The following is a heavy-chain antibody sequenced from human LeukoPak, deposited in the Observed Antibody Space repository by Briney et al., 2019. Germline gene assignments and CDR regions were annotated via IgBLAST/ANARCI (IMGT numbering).Heavy chain of an antibody. D-gene: IGHD4-11*01. CDR3: AKEPFPHDYSNHHYSHY. V-gene: IGHV3-30*02. Sequence: GGSLRLSCATSGFTFSSYGMHWVRQAPGKGLEWVAFIRYDGSNKYYADSVKGRFTISRDNSKNTLYLQMNSLRAEDTAVYYCAKEPFPHDYSNHHYSHYWGQGTLVTVSS. CDR1: GFTFSSYG. CDR2: IRYDGSNK. J-gene: IGHJ4*02.